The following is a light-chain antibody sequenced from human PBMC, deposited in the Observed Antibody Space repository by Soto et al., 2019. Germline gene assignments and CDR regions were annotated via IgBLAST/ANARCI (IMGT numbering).Light chain of an antibody. J-gene: IGLJ2*01. V-gene: IGLV2-14*01. Sequence: QSALTQPASVSGSPGQSITIACTGTSSDVGGYNYVCWYQQYPDKAPKLIIYDVSSRPSGISNRFSGSKSGNTASLTISGLQTEDEADYYCISYTSRDTLIFGGGTKVTVL. CDR2: DVS. CDR1: SSDVGGYNY. CDR3: ISYTSRDTLI.